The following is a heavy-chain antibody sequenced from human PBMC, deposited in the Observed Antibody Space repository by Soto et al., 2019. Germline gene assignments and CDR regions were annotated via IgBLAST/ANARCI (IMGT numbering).Heavy chain of an antibody. V-gene: IGHV4-59*08. CDR3: ARRYGRYFDY. CDR1: GGSISSYY. Sequence: QVQLQESGPGLVKPSETLSLTCTVSGGSISSYYWSWIRQPPGKGLEWIGYIYYSGSTNYNPSLKSRATRAVDTSKNQFSLTLSSVPAADTGVYYCARRYGRYFDYWGQGTLVTVSS. CDR2: IYYSGST. J-gene: IGHJ4*02. D-gene: IGHD4-17*01.